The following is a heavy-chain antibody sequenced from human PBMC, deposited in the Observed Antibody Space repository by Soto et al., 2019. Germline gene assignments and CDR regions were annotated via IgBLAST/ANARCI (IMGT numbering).Heavy chain of an antibody. Sequence: QVQLVESGGGVVQPGRSLRVSCAASGFIFSTYTMHWVRQAPGKGLEWLTVMSYDGSQKYYADSVKGRLTISRDNSKNTLYLQMTSLRAEDTAVYHCAIAKSSSWHNFDYWGQGTLVTVSS. V-gene: IGHV3-30-3*01. CDR1: GFIFSTYT. CDR2: MSYDGSQK. D-gene: IGHD6-13*01. J-gene: IGHJ4*02. CDR3: AIAKSSSWHNFDY.